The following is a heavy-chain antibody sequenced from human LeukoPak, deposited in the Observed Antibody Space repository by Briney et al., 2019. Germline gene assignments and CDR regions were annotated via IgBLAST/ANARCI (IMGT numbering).Heavy chain of an antibody. CDR2: IYYSGST. D-gene: IGHD4-17*01. J-gene: IGHJ5*02. V-gene: IGHV4-39*07. Sequence: PSETLSLTCTVSGGSISSSSYYWGWIRQPPGTGLEWIGSIYYSGSTYYNPSLKSRVTISVDTSKNQFSLKLSSVTAADTAVYYCARFPYATVTTVLGVDFDPWGQGTLVTVSS. CDR3: ARFPYATVTTVLGVDFDP. CDR1: GGSISSSSYY.